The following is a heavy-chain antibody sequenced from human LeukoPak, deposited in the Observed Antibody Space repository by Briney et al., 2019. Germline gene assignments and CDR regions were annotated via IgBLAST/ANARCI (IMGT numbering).Heavy chain of an antibody. Sequence: GSLRLSCAASGFTFSSYEMNWVRQAPGKGLEWIGSIYYSGSTYYNPSLKSRVTISVDTSKNQFSLKLSSVTAADTAVYYCARRLGRKFGERFYYYHYLDVWGKGTTVTISS. CDR2: IYYSGST. CDR3: ARRLGRKFGERFYYYHYLDV. J-gene: IGHJ6*03. CDR1: GFTFSSYE. D-gene: IGHD3-10*01. V-gene: IGHV4-39*07.